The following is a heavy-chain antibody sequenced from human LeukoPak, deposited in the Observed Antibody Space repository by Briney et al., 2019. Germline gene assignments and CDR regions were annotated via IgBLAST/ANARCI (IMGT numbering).Heavy chain of an antibody. Sequence: PGGSLRLSCAASGFTFSGSAMHWVRQASGKGLEWVGRIRSKANSYATAYAASVKGRFTISRDDSKNTAYLQMNSLKTEDTAVYYCTRLSGATTYGSGSYYSSFASNWGQGTLVTVSS. J-gene: IGHJ4*02. CDR1: GFTFSGSA. CDR3: TRLSGATTYGSGSYYSSFASN. D-gene: IGHD3-10*01. CDR2: IRSKANSYAT. V-gene: IGHV3-73*01.